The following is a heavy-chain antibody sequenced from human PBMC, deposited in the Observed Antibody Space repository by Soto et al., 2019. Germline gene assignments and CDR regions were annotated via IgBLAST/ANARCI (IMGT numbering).Heavy chain of an antibody. D-gene: IGHD3-10*01. CDR2: ISGTGGVA. J-gene: IGHJ4*02. CDR1: GFTFGHSA. Sequence: VGSLRLSCAASGFTFGHSAMSWVRQAPGKGLEWVAAISGTGGVAYYADSVKGRFTISRDNSRNTLFLQMNSLRADDTAIYYCAKPEEVVRGFDFWGLGTLVTVSS. V-gene: IGHV3-23*01. CDR3: AKPEEVVRGFDF.